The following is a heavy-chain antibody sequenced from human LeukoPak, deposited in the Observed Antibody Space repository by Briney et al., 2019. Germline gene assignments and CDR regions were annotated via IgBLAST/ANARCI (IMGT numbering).Heavy chain of an antibody. D-gene: IGHD3-22*01. V-gene: IGHV3-23*01. Sequence: PGGSLRLSRAPSGFTLSSYAMSWVRQAPGKGLEWVSAISNSGAYTYYADSVKGRFTISRDNSKNTLYLHMNSLSAEDTAVYYCAKERVSAKRYYDRSGYYYKVGTFDYWGQGALVTVSS. CDR3: AKERVSAKRYYDRSGYYYKVGTFDY. J-gene: IGHJ4*02. CDR2: ISNSGAYT. CDR1: GFTLSSYA.